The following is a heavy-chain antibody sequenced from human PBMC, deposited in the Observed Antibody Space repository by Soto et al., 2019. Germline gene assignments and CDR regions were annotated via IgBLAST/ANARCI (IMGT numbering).Heavy chain of an antibody. CDR2: IYYSGST. V-gene: IGHV4-39*01. J-gene: IGHJ4*02. CDR1: GGSISSSSYY. D-gene: IGHD6-13*01. CDR3: AIIDLAAAGTFRRYFDY. Sequence: PSETLSLTCTVSGGSISSSSYYWGWIRQPPGKGLEWIGSIYYSGSTYYNPSLKSRVTISVDTSKNQFSLKLSSVTAADTAVYYCAIIDLAAAGTFRRYFDYWGQGTLVTVSS.